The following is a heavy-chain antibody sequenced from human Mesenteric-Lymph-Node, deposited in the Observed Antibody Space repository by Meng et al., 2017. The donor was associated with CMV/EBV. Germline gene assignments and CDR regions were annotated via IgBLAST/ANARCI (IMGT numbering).Heavy chain of an antibody. CDR2: ISGSGGST. D-gene: IGHD5-18*01. CDR3: ATWGYRAFEY. Sequence: GESLKISCAASGFTFSSYWMHWVRQAPGKGLEWVSAISGSGGSTYYADSVKGRFTVSRDNAKNSLYLQMNSLRAEDTAVYYCATWGYRAFEYWGQGILVTVSS. J-gene: IGHJ4*02. CDR1: GFTFSSYW. V-gene: IGHV3-21*01.